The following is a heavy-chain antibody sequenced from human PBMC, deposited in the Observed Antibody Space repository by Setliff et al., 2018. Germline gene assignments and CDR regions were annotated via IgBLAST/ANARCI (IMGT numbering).Heavy chain of an antibody. V-gene: IGHV1-18*01. D-gene: IGHD2-2*01. CDR1: GYTFTDYG. Sequence: ASVKVSCKASGYTFTDYGVSWVRQAPGQGLEWMGWISGFNGNTKYAQKVQGRVSMTTDTSTSTAYMEVRSLRSDDTAQYYCVRDRAAIVVGPPTAAFDIWGQGTMVTVSS. CDR2: ISGFNGNT. CDR3: VRDRAAIVVGPPTAAFDI. J-gene: IGHJ3*02.